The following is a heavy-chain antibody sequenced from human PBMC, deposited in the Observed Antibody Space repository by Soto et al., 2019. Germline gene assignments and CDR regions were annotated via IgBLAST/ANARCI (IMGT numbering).Heavy chain of an antibody. CDR1: GGSISSYS. D-gene: IGHD6-25*01. CDR2: IYYSGRT. Sequence: TGTLALTCTVSGGSISSYSRSWIRQTPGKGLEWIEYIYYSGRTNYNPSLKSRVTISVDMSKKQFSLKLSSVTAADTAVYYCARVAASYYGMHVWGQGTTVTVSS. V-gene: IGHV4-59*01. J-gene: IGHJ6*02. CDR3: ARVAASYYGMHV.